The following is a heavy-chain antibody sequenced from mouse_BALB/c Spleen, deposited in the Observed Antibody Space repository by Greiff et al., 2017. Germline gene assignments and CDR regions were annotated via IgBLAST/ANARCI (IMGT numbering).Heavy chain of an antibody. CDR1: GFTFSSFG. J-gene: IGHJ3*01. V-gene: IGHV5-17*02. CDR3: ARGGRTAWFAY. Sequence: EVKLMESGGGLVQPGGSRKLSCAASGFTFSSFGMHWVRQVPEKGLEWVAYISSGSSTIYYADTVKGRFTISRDNPKNTLFLQMTSLRSEDTAMYYCARGGRTAWFAYWGQGTLVTVSA. CDR2: ISSGSSTI.